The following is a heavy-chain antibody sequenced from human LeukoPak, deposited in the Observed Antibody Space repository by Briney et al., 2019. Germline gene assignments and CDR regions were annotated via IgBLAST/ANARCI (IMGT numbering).Heavy chain of an antibody. J-gene: IGHJ3*02. CDR3: AKDYLWFGELLYDAFDI. D-gene: IGHD3-10*01. Sequence: PGRSLRLSCAASGFTFDDYAMHWVRQAPGKGLEWVSGISWNSGSIGYADSVKGRFTISRDNAKNSLYLQMNSLRAEDTALYYCAKDYLWFGELLYDAFDIWGQGTMVTVSS. V-gene: IGHV3-9*01. CDR1: GFTFDDYA. CDR2: ISWNSGSI.